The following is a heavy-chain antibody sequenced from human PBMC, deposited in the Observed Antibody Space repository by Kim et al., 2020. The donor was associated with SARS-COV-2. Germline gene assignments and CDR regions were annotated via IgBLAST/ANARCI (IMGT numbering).Heavy chain of an antibody. D-gene: IGHD3-10*01. V-gene: IGHV3-30*02. CDR3: AKALWFRELTDY. J-gene: IGHJ4*02. Sequence: YYADSVKGRFTISRDNSKNTLYLQMNSLRAEDTAVYYCAKALWFRELTDYWGQGTLVTVSS.